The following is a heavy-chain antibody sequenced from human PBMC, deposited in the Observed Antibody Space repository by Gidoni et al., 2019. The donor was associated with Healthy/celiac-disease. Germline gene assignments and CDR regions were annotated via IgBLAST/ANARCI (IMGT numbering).Heavy chain of an antibody. CDR2: IYYSGST. CDR3: ARMRAVAGTLNY. D-gene: IGHD6-19*01. Sequence: QLQLQESGPGLVKPSATLSLTCPVSAGSISSSSYYWGWLRTPPGKGLEWIGSIYYSGSTYYNPSLKSRVTISVDTSKSQFSLKLSSVTAADTAVYYCARMRAVAGTLNYWGQGTLVTVSS. J-gene: IGHJ4*02. CDR1: AGSISSSSYY. V-gene: IGHV4-39*07.